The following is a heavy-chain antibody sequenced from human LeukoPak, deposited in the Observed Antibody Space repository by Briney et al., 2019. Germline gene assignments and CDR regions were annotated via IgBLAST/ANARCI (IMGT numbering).Heavy chain of an antibody. J-gene: IGHJ4*02. CDR1: GFTFSSYS. CDR3: ARVFTIFGVPYYFDY. D-gene: IGHD3-3*01. CDR2: ISSSSSYI. Sequence: GGSLRLSCAASGFTFSSYSMNWVRQAPGKGLEWVSSISSSSSYIYYADSVKGRFTISRDNAKNSPYLQMNSLRAEDTAVYYCARVFTIFGVPYYFDYWGQGTLVTVSS. V-gene: IGHV3-21*01.